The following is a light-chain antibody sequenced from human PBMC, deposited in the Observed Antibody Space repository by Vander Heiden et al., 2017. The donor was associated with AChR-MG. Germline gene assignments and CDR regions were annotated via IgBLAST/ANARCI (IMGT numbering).Light chain of an antibody. Sequence: EIVLTQSPGTLSLSPGDRATLSCRASQSVTSTYLAWYQQKPGQAPRRLIYGASSRASGIPDRFSGSGSGTDFTLTISRLEPEDFAVYYCQQYGSSPWTFGQGTKVEVK. CDR1: QSVTSTY. CDR3: QQYGSSPWT. V-gene: IGKV3-20*01. J-gene: IGKJ1*01. CDR2: GAS.